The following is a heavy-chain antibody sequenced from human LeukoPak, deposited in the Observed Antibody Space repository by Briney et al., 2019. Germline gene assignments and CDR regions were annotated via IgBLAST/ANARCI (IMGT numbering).Heavy chain of an antibody. CDR3: AKDHGSSDWYYFDC. V-gene: IGHV3-30*02. CDR2: IPYDGSNN. Sequence: GGSLRLSCAASGFTFSSHAMHWVRQAPGKGLEWVAFIPYDGSNNYYADSVKGRFTISTDNSKNTLYLQMNTLRADDTAVYYCAKDHGSSDWYYFDCWGQGTLVTVSS. J-gene: IGHJ4*02. CDR1: GFTFSSHA. D-gene: IGHD6-13*01.